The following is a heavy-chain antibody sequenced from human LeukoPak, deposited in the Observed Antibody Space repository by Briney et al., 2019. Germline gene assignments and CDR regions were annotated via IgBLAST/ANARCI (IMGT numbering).Heavy chain of an antibody. CDR2: INHSGST. V-gene: IGHV4-34*01. D-gene: IGHD1-26*01. Sequence: TSETLSLTCAVYGGSFSGYYWSWIRQPPGKGLEWIGEINHSGSTNYNPSLKSRVTISVDTSKNQFSLKLSSVTAADTAVYYCARLGGSFGEFDYWGQGTLVTVSS. J-gene: IGHJ4*02. CDR3: ARLGGSFGEFDY. CDR1: GGSFSGYY.